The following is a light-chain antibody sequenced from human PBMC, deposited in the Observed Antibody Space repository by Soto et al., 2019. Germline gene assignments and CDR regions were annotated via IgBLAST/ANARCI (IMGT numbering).Light chain of an antibody. CDR3: QQYDNSIT. CDR2: GAS. Sequence: EIVLTQSPGTLSLSPGETATLSCRASQSVSSNNLAWYHQKAGQTPRLLIYGASSRATGIPDRFSGSESGTDFNLTINRLEPEDFAVYYCQQYDNSITFGQGTRLEIE. J-gene: IGKJ5*01. CDR1: QSVSSNN. V-gene: IGKV3-20*01.